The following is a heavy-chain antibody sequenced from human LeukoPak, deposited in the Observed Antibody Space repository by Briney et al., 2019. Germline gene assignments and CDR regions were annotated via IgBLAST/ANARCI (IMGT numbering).Heavy chain of an antibody. Sequence: SETLSLTCSVAGYRISESYHWGWIRQPPGKGLEWIGEINHSGSTNYNPSLKSRVTISVDTSKNQFSLKLSSVTAADTAVYYCARRGYGSGSYYIFLQSTTGGQGTLVTVSS. V-gene: IGHV4-38-2*02. CDR2: INHSGST. CDR3: ARRGYGSGSYYIFLQSTT. D-gene: IGHD3-10*01. J-gene: IGHJ4*02. CDR1: GYRISESYH.